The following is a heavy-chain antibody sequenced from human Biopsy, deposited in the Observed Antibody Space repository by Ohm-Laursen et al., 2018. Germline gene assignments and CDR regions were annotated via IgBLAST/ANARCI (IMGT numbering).Heavy chain of an antibody. V-gene: IGHV3-33*06. D-gene: IGHD2-8*01. Sequence: SLRLSCAASGFTFSSYCMHWVRQAPGKGLEWVAAIWDDGSNKNYADSVKGRFTISRDNSKNTLYLQMNSLRGEDTAVYYCAKCMTGGSNYYFHHCGQGTLVTVSS. J-gene: IGHJ4*02. CDR1: GFTFSSYC. CDR3: AKCMTGGSNYYFHH. CDR2: IWDDGSNK.